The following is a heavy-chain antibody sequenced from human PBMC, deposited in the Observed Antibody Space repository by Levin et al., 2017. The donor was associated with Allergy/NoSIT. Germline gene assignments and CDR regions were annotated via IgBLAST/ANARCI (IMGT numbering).Heavy chain of an antibody. CDR3: VMGRYSSGWSPYD. V-gene: IGHV1-2*06. Sequence: ASVKVSCKASGYTFTGYYMHWVRQAPGQGLEWMGRINPNSGGTNYAQKFQGRVTMTRDTSISTAYMELSRLRSDDTAVYYCVMGRYSSGWSPYDWGQGTLVTVSS. CDR2: INPNSGGT. CDR1: GYTFTGYY. D-gene: IGHD6-19*01. J-gene: IGHJ4*02.